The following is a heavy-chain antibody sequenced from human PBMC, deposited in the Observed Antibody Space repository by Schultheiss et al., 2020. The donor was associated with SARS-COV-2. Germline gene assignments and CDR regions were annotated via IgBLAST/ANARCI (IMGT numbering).Heavy chain of an antibody. CDR2: ISYDGSNK. CDR1: GFTFSSYG. Sequence: GGFLRLSCAASGFTFSSYGMHWVRKAPGKGLEWVVVISYDGSNKYYADSVKGRFTISRDNSKNTLYLQMNSLRAEDTAVYYCAKDRYYGSGSMDVWGQGTTVTVSS. CDR3: AKDRYYGSGSMDV. J-gene: IGHJ6*02. D-gene: IGHD3-10*01. V-gene: IGHV3-30*18.